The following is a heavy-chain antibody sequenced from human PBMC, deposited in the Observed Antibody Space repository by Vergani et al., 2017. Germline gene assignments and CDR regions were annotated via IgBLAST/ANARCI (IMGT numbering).Heavy chain of an antibody. D-gene: IGHD6-6*01. CDR2: ISWISNSI. Sequence: EVQLEESGGGLVLPGRSLRLSCVASGFTSAGYAMHWVRQAPGKGLEWVSGISWISNSIGYADSVKGCFTISRDNAKNSLYLQMNSLRAEDTALYYCAKDLGTSSGGGWFDPWGQGTLVTVSS. V-gene: IGHV3-9*02. J-gene: IGHJ5*02. CDR3: AKDLGTSSGGGWFDP. CDR1: GFTSAGYA.